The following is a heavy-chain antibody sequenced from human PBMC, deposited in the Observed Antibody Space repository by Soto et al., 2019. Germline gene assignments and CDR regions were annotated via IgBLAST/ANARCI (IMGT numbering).Heavy chain of an antibody. J-gene: IGHJ6*02. V-gene: IGHV3-13*01. D-gene: IGHD2-15*01. CDR2: IGTAGDT. Sequence: PGGSLRLSCAASGFTFSSYDMHWVRQATGKGLEWVSAIGTAGDTYYPGSVKGRFTISRENAKNSLYLQMNSLRAEDTAVYYCGRDRVLRDKYYYYGMDVWGQGTTVTVSS. CDR3: GRDRVLRDKYYYYGMDV. CDR1: GFTFSSYD.